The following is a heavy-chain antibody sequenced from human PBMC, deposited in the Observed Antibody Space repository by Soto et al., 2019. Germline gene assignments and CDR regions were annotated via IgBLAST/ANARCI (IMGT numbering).Heavy chain of an antibody. V-gene: IGHV1-3*01. J-gene: IGHJ3*01. CDR3: ARKTGPVRFLEWTGSDALGL. CDR2: INAGNGNT. Sequence: QVQLVQSGAEVKKPGASGKVSCKASGYTFTSYAMHWVRQAPVQSLEWMGWINAGNGNTKYSQKCQGRVTITSDTRASTAYRELSSLRSEDTAVYYCARKTGPVRFLEWTGSDALGLLGRGTMVTVSS. CDR1: GYTFTSYA. D-gene: IGHD3-3*01.